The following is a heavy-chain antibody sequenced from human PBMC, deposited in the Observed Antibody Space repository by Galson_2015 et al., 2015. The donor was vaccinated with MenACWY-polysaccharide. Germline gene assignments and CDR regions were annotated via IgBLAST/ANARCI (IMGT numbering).Heavy chain of an antibody. Sequence: SLRLSCEASGFTFSSYGTSWVRQAPGKGLEWVSGISGRGGSTYYADSVKGRFTISRDNSKNTLYLQMNSLRADDTAVYYCAKERTTVDIWGQGTMVTVSS. J-gene: IGHJ3*02. V-gene: IGHV3-23*01. CDR1: GFTFSSYG. CDR3: AKERTTVDI. D-gene: IGHD4-17*01. CDR2: ISGRGGST.